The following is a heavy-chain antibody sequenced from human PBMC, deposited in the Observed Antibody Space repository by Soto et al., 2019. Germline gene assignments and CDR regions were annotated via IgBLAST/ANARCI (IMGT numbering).Heavy chain of an antibody. CDR3: AREGRNFDWLLDYYGMDV. D-gene: IGHD3-9*01. CDR1: GYTFTSYG. V-gene: IGHV1-18*04. Sequence: ASVKVSCKASGYTFTSYGISWVRQAPGQGLEWMGWISAYDGNTSFAQKLQGRVTMTTDTSTSTAYMELRSLRSDDTAVYYYAREGRNFDWLLDYYGMDVWGQGTTVTVSS. J-gene: IGHJ6*02. CDR2: ISAYDGNT.